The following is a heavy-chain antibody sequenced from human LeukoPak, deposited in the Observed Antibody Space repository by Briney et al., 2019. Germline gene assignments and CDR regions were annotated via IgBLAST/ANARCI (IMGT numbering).Heavy chain of an antibody. CDR2: ISSSSSTV. J-gene: IGHJ4*02. V-gene: IGHV3-48*04. Sequence: GGSLRLSCEASGFTFSSYSMNWVRQAPGKGLEWVSYISSSSSTVYYSDSVKGRFTISRDNAKNSLYLQMNSLRAEDTALYYCARDPYNWNFQDYFDYWGQGTLVTVSS. CDR1: GFTFSSYS. CDR3: ARDPYNWNFQDYFDY. D-gene: IGHD1-7*01.